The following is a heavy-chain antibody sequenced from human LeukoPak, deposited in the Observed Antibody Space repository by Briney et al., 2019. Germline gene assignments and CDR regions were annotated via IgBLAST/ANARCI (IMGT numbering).Heavy chain of an antibody. J-gene: IGHJ4*02. CDR2: INPNSGGT. D-gene: IGHD3-22*01. CDR3: ARSNYYDSSGYFPTDY. CDR1: GYTFTGYY. V-gene: IGHV1-2*02. Sequence: ASVKVSCKASGYTFTGYYMHWVRQAPGQGLEWMGWINPNSGGTNYAQKFQGRVTITRNTSLSTAYMELSSLRSEDTAVYYCARSNYYDSSGYFPTDYWGQGTLVTVSS.